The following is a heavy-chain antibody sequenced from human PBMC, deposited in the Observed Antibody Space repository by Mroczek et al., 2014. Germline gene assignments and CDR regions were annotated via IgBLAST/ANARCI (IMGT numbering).Heavy chain of an antibody. Sequence: QVQLVQSGPGLVKPSETLSLTCTVSGGSISSYYWSWIRQPPGKGLEWIGYIYYSGSTNYNPSLKSRVTISVDTSKNQFSLKLSSVTAADTAVYYCATLQTPFKYSSSSRGDYWGQGTLVTVSS. CDR3: ATLQTPFKYSSSSRGDY. D-gene: IGHD6-6*01. J-gene: IGHJ4*02. CDR1: GGSISSYY. CDR2: IYYSGST. V-gene: IGHV4-59*01.